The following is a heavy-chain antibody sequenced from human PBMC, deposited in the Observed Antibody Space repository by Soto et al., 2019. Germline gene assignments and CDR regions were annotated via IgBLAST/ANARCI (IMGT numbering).Heavy chain of an antibody. V-gene: IGHV3-30*18. D-gene: IGHD1-26*01. J-gene: IGHJ4*02. CDR2: ISYDGSNK. CDR1: GCTFSSYG. CDR3: AKDQGRWERRDYFDY. Sequence: ETGGGVVQSGRSLRLSCAASGCTFSSYGMHWVRQAPGKGLEWVAVISYDGSNKYYADSVKGRFTISRDNSKNTLYLQMNSLRAEDTAVYYCAKDQGRWERRDYFDYWGQGTLVTVSS.